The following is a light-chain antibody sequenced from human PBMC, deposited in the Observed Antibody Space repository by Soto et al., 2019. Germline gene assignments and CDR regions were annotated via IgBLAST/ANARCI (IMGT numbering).Light chain of an antibody. CDR1: QTTSDSY. V-gene: IGKV3-20*01. CDR2: DTS. CDR3: PTYRNSPPYT. Sequence: EIGLTQSPGTLSLSPGERATLSCRASQTTSDSYLGWYQQKPGQAPRLLSYDTSNRATGIPARFSGSGSGTDFTLTISLLVNEDFAVYCCPTYRNSPPYTSGQGNPLEI. J-gene: IGKJ2*01.